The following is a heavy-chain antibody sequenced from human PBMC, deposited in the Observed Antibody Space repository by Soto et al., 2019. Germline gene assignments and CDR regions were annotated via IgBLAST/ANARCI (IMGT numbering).Heavy chain of an antibody. CDR2: INPNSGGT. CDR1: GYTFTGYY. D-gene: IGHD6-19*01. CDR3: ARGEKAVAGSFYYYYYGMDV. V-gene: IGHV1-2*04. Sequence: ASVKVSCKASGYTFTGYYMHWVRQAPGQGLEWMGWINPNSGGTNYAQKFQGWVTMTRDTSISTAYMELSRLRSDDTAVYYCARGEKAVAGSFYYYYYGMDVWGQGTTVTVSS. J-gene: IGHJ6*02.